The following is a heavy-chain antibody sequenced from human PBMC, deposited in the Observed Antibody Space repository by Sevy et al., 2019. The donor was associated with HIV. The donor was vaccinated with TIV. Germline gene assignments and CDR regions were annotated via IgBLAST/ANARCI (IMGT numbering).Heavy chain of an antibody. CDR3: ARDDPADIVVVPAAKAIYFDY. CDR2: ISAYNGNT. D-gene: IGHD2-2*01. CDR1: GYTFTSYG. J-gene: IGHJ4*02. V-gene: IGHV1-18*01. Sequence: ASVKVSCKASGYTFTSYGISWVRQAPGQGLEWMGWISAYNGNTNYAQKLQGRVTMTTDTSTSTAYMELRSLRSDDTAVYYWARDDPADIVVVPAAKAIYFDYWGQGTLVTVSS.